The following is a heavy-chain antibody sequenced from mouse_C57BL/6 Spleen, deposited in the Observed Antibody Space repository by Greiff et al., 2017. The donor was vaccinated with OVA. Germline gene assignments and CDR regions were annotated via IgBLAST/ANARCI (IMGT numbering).Heavy chain of an antibody. CDR1: GFSLTSYG. Sequence: VKLQESGPGLVQPSQSLSITCTVSGFSLTSYGVHWVRQSPGKGLEWLGVIWSGGSTDYNDAFISRLSISKDNSKSQVFFKMNSLQADDTAIYYCARNMDPWEAMDYWGQGTSVTVSS. CDR2: IWSGGST. CDR3: ARNMDPWEAMDY. V-gene: IGHV2-2*01. D-gene: IGHD4-1*01. J-gene: IGHJ4*01.